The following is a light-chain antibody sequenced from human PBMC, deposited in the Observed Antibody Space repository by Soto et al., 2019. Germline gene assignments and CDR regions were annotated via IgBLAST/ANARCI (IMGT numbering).Light chain of an antibody. J-gene: IGLJ7*01. CDR2: DTS. CDR1: TGDVTNGRW. Sequence: QAVVTQEPSLTVSPGGTVTLTCGSSTGDVTNGRWPYWFQQRPGQVPRTLIHDTSNRHPWTPARFSGSLLGGKAALTLSGAQREDETVYYCLLFYDGVAFFGGGTQLTVL. CDR3: LLFYDGVAF. V-gene: IGLV7-46*01.